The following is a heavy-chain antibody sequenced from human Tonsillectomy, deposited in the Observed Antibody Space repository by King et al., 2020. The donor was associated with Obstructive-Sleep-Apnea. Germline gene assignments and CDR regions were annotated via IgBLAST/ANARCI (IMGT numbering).Heavy chain of an antibody. CDR1: GGSFSDYY. CDR3: ARGSGAASVNWFDP. V-gene: IGHV4-34*01. CDR2: INHSGST. D-gene: IGHD6-13*01. J-gene: IGHJ5*02. Sequence: VQLQQWGAGLLKPSETLSLTCAVYGGSFSDYYWSWIRQPPGKGLEWIGEINHSGSTNYNPSPKSRVTISVDTSKNQFSLNLSSVTAADSAVYYCARGSGAASVNWFDPWGQGALVTVSS.